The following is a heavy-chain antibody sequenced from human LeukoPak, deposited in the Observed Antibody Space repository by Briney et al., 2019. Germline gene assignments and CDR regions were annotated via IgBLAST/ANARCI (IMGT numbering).Heavy chain of an antibody. V-gene: IGHV4-4*02. CDR2: IYHSGST. J-gene: IGHJ4*02. Sequence: SGTLSLTCAVSGGSISSSNWWSWVRQPPGKGLEWIGEIYHSGSTNYNPSLKSRVTISVDTSKNQFSLKLSSVTAADTAVYYCARVNYDSSGYNFDYWGQGTLVTVSS. D-gene: IGHD3-22*01. CDR1: GGSISSSNW. CDR3: ARVNYDSSGYNFDY.